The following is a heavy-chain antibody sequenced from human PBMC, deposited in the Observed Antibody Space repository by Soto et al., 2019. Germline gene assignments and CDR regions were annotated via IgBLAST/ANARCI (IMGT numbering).Heavy chain of an antibody. CDR2: FDPEDDET. V-gene: IGHV1-24*01. CDR1: GYTLTELS. Sequence: ASVKVSCKVSGYTLTELSMHWVRQAPGKGLEWMGGFDPEDDETIYAQKFQGRVTMTEDTSTDTAYMELSSLRSEDTAVYYCATVVRGYYYDSSAKSPFDYWGQGTLVTVSS. D-gene: IGHD3-22*01. J-gene: IGHJ4*02. CDR3: ATVVRGYYYDSSAKSPFDY.